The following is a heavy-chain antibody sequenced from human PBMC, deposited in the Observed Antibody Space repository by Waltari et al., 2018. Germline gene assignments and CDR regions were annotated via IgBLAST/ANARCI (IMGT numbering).Heavy chain of an antibody. Sequence: QVQLVQSGAEVKKPGASVKVSCKASGYTFTGYYMHWVRQAPGQGLEWMGRINPNSGGTNYAQKLQGRVTMTRDTSISTAYMELSRLRSDDTAVYYCACDSSSWQPFDYWGQGTLVTVSS. CDR1: GYTFTGYY. J-gene: IGHJ4*02. CDR3: ACDSSSWQPFDY. D-gene: IGHD6-13*01. V-gene: IGHV1-2*06. CDR2: INPNSGGT.